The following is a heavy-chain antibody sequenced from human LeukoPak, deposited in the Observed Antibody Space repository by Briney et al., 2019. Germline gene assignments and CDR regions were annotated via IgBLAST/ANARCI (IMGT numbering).Heavy chain of an antibody. V-gene: IGHV3-15*01. CDR2: IKSKTDGGTT. Sequence: PGGSLRLSCAASGFTFSNAWMSWVRQAPGKGLEWVGRIKSKTDGGTTHYAAPVIGRFTISRDDSKNTLYLQMNSLRAEDTAVYYCANAPLQWGGFDYWGQGTLVTVSS. CDR3: ANAPLQWGGFDY. J-gene: IGHJ4*02. D-gene: IGHD4-11*01. CDR1: GFTFSNAW.